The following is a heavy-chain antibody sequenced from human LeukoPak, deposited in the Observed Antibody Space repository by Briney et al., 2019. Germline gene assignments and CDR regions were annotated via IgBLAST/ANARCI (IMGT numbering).Heavy chain of an antibody. CDR2: VYYSGST. V-gene: IGHV4-39*01. CDR1: GGSISSSSYY. Sequence: SETLSLTCTVSGGSISSSSYYWGWIRQPPGKGLEWIGSVYYSGSTYYNPSLKSRVTISVDTSKNQFSLKLSSVTAADTAVYYCARRYRSSSLDYWGQGTLVTVSS. CDR3: ARRYRSSSLDY. J-gene: IGHJ4*02. D-gene: IGHD6-6*01.